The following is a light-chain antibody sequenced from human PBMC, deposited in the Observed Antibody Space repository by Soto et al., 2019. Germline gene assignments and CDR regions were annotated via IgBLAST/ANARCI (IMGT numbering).Light chain of an antibody. CDR2: AAS. Sequence: DIPMTQSPSSLSASVVDRVTITCRASQGIRNYLAWYQQIPGKDPKLLISAASTLQSGVPSRFSGSGSGTDFTLTISSLQPEDVATYYCQKYTNVPAFGGGTKVEIK. V-gene: IGKV1-27*01. CDR1: QGIRNY. CDR3: QKYTNVPA. J-gene: IGKJ4*01.